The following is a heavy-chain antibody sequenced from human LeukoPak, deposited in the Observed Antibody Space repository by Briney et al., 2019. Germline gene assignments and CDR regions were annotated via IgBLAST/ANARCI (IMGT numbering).Heavy chain of an antibody. V-gene: IGHV4-61*02. J-gene: IGHJ3*02. CDR2: IYTSGST. D-gene: IGHD2-21*02. Sequence: PSQTLSLTCTVSGGSISSGSYYWSWIRQPAGKGLEWIGRIYTSGSTNYNPSLKSRLTISVDTSNNQFSLKLYFCARDCGGDSYLGAFDIWGQGTVVTVSS. CDR1: GGSISSGSYY. CDR3: GAFDI.